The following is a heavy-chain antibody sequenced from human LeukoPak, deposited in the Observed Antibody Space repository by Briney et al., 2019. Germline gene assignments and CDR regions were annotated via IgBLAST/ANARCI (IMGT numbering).Heavy chain of an antibody. V-gene: IGHV1-69*13. CDR2: IIPIFGTA. D-gene: IGHD1-14*01. Sequence: ASVKVSCKASGGTFSSYAIIWVRQAPGQGLEWMGGIIPIFGTANYAQKFQGRVTITADESTSTAYMELSSLRSEDTAVYYCASSKGYYRFGFDPWGQGTLVTVSS. J-gene: IGHJ5*02. CDR1: GGTFSSYA. CDR3: ASSKGYYRFGFDP.